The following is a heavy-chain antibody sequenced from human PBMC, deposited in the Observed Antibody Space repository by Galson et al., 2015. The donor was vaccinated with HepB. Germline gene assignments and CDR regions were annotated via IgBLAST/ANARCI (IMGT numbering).Heavy chain of an antibody. Sequence: VKVSCKASGYTFTSYAMNWVRQAPGQGLEWMGWINTNTGNPTYAQGFTGRFVFSLDTSVSTAYLQISSLKAEDTAVYYCARGISMTTVTTYLFSWFDPWGQGTLVTVSS. J-gene: IGHJ5*02. V-gene: IGHV7-4-1*02. D-gene: IGHD4-17*01. CDR1: GYTFTSYA. CDR2: INTNTGNP. CDR3: ARGISMTTVTTYLFSWFDP.